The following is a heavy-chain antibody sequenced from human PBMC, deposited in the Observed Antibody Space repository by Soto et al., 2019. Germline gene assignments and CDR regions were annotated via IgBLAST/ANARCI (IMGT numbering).Heavy chain of an antibody. CDR2: INSDGSTR. CDR3: ARDLVD. J-gene: IGHJ4*02. D-gene: IGHD2-15*01. V-gene: IGHV3-74*01. Sequence: EVPLVESGGGLVQPGGSLRLSCGASGFTFNNYWMHWVRQAPGKGLVWVSRINSDGSTRSYADSVKGRFTISRDNAKNTVYLQMNSLRVEDTAVYYCARDLVDWGQGTLVTVSS. CDR1: GFTFNNYW.